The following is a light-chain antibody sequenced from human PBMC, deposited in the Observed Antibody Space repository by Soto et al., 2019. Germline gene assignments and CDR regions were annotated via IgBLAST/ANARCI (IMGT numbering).Light chain of an antibody. V-gene: IGKV1-9*01. CDR3: QHLHWA. CDR2: GVS. CDR1: QEISGY. J-gene: IGKJ1*01. Sequence: IQLTQSPSSLSASVGDRVTITCRASQEISGYLAWYQQTPGKAPKLLIYGVSTLQDGVSSRFSGRASGTDFSLTISSLQPEDFATYYCQHLHWAFGPGT.